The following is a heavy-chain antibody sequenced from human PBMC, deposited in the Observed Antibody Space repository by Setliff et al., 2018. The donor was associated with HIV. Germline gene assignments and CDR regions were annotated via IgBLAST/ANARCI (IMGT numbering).Heavy chain of an antibody. V-gene: IGHV1-2*02. CDR1: GYTFTGYY. Sequence: ASVKVSCKASGYTFTGYYMHWVRQAPGQGLEWMGWINPNSGGTKYAQKFQGRVTMTRDTSISTAYMELSRLISDDTAVYYCARGSILTSYDMDVWGPGTTVTVSS. CDR3: ARGSILTSYDMDV. CDR2: INPNSGGT. J-gene: IGHJ6*02. D-gene: IGHD3-9*01.